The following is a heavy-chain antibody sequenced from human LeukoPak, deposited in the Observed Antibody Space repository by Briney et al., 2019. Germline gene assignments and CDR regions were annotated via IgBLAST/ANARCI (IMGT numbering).Heavy chain of an antibody. D-gene: IGHD5-18*01. J-gene: IGHJ3*02. V-gene: IGHV3-23*01. CDR1: GFTVSSNY. CDR3: AKASYSYGNDAFDI. CDR2: IRGGGAGA. Sequence: GGSLRLSCAASGFTVSSNYMSWVRQAPGKGLEWVSTIRGGGAGAHYADSVKGRFTISRDNSKNTLYVEMNSLRAEDTAVYFCAKASYSYGNDAFDIWGQGTKVTVSS.